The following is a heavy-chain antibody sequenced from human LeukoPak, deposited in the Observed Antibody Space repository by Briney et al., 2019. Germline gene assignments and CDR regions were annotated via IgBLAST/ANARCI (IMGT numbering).Heavy chain of an antibody. CDR3: AREGRDGYNLKGGPDYGMDV. CDR1: GGSISSYY. J-gene: IGHJ6*02. V-gene: IGHV4-59*01. CDR2: IYYSGST. D-gene: IGHD5-24*01. Sequence: PSETLSLTGTVSGGSISSYYWSWIRQPPGKGLEWIGYIYYSGSTNYNPSLKSRVTISVDTSKNQFSLKLSSVTAADTAVYYCAREGRDGYNLKGGPDYGMDVWGQGTTVTVSS.